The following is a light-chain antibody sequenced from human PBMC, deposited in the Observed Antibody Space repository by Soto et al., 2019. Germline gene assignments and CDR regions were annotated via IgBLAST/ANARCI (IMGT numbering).Light chain of an antibody. CDR3: QQYAGSPWT. J-gene: IGKJ1*01. CDR1: QRVDNNY. V-gene: IGKV3-20*01. CDR2: AAS. Sequence: EIVLTQSPGTLSLSPGERATLSCRASQRVDNNYLAWYQQKPGQAPRPLIYAASNRAPGIPDRFRGSGSGTDFSLTISRLEPEDFAVYYCQQYAGSPWTFGQGT.